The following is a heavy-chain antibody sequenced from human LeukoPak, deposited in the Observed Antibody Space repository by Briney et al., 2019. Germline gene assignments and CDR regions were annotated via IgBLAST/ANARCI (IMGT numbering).Heavy chain of an antibody. Sequence: GGSLRLSCAAFGFTFSTHSMSWVRQAPGKRLEWVSSISSSSSHIYYADSMRGRFTVSRDNAKNSLFLQMNSLRAEDTAVYYCARDFRTQLDGYSPPYHFDYWGQGALVTVSS. V-gene: IGHV3-21*01. CDR3: ARDFRTQLDGYSPPYHFDY. CDR1: GFTFSTHS. CDR2: ISSSSSHI. D-gene: IGHD5-24*01. J-gene: IGHJ4*02.